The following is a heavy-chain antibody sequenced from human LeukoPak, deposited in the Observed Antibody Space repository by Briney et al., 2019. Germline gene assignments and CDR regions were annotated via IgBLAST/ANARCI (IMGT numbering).Heavy chain of an antibody. Sequence: SETLSLTCTVSGGSISSSSYYWRWIRQPPGKGLEWIGSIYYSGSTYYNPSLKSRVTISVDTSKNQFSLKLSSVTAADTAVYYCARRPNYGSGSGFDYWGQGTLVTVSS. J-gene: IGHJ4*02. V-gene: IGHV4-39*01. D-gene: IGHD3-10*01. CDR1: GGSISSSSYY. CDR2: IYYSGST. CDR3: ARRPNYGSGSGFDY.